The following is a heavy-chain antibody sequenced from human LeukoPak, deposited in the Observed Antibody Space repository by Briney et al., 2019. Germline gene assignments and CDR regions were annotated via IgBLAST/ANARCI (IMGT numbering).Heavy chain of an antibody. V-gene: IGHV1-18*01. D-gene: IGHD2-2*02. J-gene: IGHJ4*02. CDR3: AIVVVLAAIMFPMPFDY. CDR2: ISAYNGNT. Sequence: ASVKVSCKASGYTFTSYGISWVRQAPGQGLEWMGWISAYNGNTNYAQKLQGRVTMTTDTSTSTAYMELRSLRSDDTAVYYCAIVVVLAAIMFPMPFDYWGQGTLVTVSS. CDR1: GYTFTSYG.